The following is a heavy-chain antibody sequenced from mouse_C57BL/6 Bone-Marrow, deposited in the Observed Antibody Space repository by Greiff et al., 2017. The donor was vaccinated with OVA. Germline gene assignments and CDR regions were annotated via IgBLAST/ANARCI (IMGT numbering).Heavy chain of an antibody. Sequence: VQLQQSGPELVKPGASVKISCKASGYAFSSSWMNWVKQRPGKGLEWIGRIYPGDGDTNYNGKFKGKATLTADKSSSTAYMQLSSLTSEDSAVYFCASKYYYGSHWYCDVWGTGTTVTVSS. CDR3: ASKYYYGSHWYCDV. CDR1: GYAFSSSW. CDR2: IYPGDGDT. V-gene: IGHV1-82*01. D-gene: IGHD1-1*01. J-gene: IGHJ1*03.